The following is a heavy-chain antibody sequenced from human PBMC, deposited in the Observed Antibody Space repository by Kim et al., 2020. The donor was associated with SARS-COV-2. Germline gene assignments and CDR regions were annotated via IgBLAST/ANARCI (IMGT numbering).Heavy chain of an antibody. CDR1: GFTFSSYS. J-gene: IGHJ4*02. D-gene: IGHD6-19*01. Sequence: GGSLRLSCAASGFTFSSYSMNWVRQAPGKGLECVSSISSSSSYIYYADSVKGRFTICRDTAKNSLYLQMNSLRAEDTAVYYCARHRDHSSGWYSGGYWGQVALGTVYS. V-gene: IGHV3-21*01. CDR2: ISSSSSYI. CDR3: ARHRDHSSGWYSGGY.